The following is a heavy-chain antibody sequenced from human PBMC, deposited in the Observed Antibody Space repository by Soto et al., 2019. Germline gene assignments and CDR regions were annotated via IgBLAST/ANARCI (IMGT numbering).Heavy chain of an antibody. CDR3: ANTFYSSGWQPYWEGWFDP. V-gene: IGHV4-4*02. CDR1: GGSISSSNW. Sequence: QVQLQESGPGLVKPSGTLSLTCAVSGGSISSSNWWSWVRQPPGKGLEWIGEIYNSGSTNYNPSLKSRVTISVDKSKNQFSLKLSSVTAADTAVYYCANTFYSSGWQPYWEGWFDPWGQGTLVTVSS. CDR2: IYNSGST. D-gene: IGHD6-19*01. J-gene: IGHJ5*02.